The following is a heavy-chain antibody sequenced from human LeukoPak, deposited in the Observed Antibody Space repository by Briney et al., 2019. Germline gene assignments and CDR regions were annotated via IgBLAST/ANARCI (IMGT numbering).Heavy chain of an antibody. Sequence: GGSLRLSCTASGFMFDEYTVNWFRQAPGKGLEWVGRIKSKADGETTDYAAPVKGRFTISRDDSNNMVYLQMNSLKIEDTAVYYCAIDEPNYAPYDFDYWGQGTLVTVSS. CDR3: AIDEPNYAPYDFDY. D-gene: IGHD4/OR15-4a*01. J-gene: IGHJ4*02. V-gene: IGHV3-15*01. CDR2: IKSKADGETT. CDR1: GFMFDEYT.